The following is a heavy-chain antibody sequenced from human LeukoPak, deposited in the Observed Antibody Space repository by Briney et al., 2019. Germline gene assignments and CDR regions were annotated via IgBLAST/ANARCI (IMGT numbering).Heavy chain of an antibody. D-gene: IGHD6-6*01. J-gene: IGHJ6*03. V-gene: IGHV3-7*01. CDR3: ARDATSIAARPAAYYYYYMDV. CDR1: GFTFSSYW. Sequence: PGGSLRLSCAASGFTFSSYWMSWVRQAPGKGLEWVANIKQDGSEKYYVDSVKGRFTISRDNAKNSLYLQMNSLRAEDTAVYYCARDATSIAARPAAYYYYYMDVWGKGTTVTVSS. CDR2: IKQDGSEK.